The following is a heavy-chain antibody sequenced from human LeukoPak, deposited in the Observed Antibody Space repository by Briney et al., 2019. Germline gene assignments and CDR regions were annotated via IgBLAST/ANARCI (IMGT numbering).Heavy chain of an antibody. V-gene: IGHV1-24*01. D-gene: IGHD6-13*01. CDR3: ATETIAAAGIYYFDY. J-gene: IGHJ4*02. Sequence: ASVKVSCKVSGYTLTELSMHWVRQAPGKGLEWMGGFDSEDGETIYAQKFQGRVTMTEDTSTDTAYMELSSLRSEDTAVYYCATETIAAAGIYYFDYWGQGTLVTVSS. CDR1: GYTLTELS. CDR2: FDSEDGET.